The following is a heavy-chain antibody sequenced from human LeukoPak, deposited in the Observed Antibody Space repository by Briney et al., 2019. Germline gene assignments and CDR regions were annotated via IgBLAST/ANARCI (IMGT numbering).Heavy chain of an antibody. D-gene: IGHD3-22*01. V-gene: IGHV3-48*02. CDR2: ISSSSGTI. J-gene: IGHJ4*02. CDR3: ARDLNLYDSSGYYPR. Sequence: GGSLRLYCAASGFTFSSYSMNWVRQAPGKGLEWVSYISSSSGTIYYADSVKGRFTISRDNAENSLYLQMNSLRDKDTAVYYCARDLNLYDSSGYYPRWGQGTLVTVSS. CDR1: GFTFSSYS.